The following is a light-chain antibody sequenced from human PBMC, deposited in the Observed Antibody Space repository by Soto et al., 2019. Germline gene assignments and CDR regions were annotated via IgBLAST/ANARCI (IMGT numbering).Light chain of an antibody. Sequence: QSALTQPPSASGSPGQSVTISFTGTSSDVGAYKYVSWYQQYPGKAPKLMIYAVTKRPSGVRDRFSGSKSGNTASLTVSGLQAEDEADYYCTSYVGNDIWVFGGGTKLTVL. V-gene: IGLV2-8*01. J-gene: IGLJ3*02. CDR2: AVT. CDR3: TSYVGNDIWV. CDR1: SSDVGAYKY.